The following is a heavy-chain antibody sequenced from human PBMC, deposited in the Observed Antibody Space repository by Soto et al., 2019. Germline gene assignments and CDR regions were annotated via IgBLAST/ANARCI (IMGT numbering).Heavy chain of an antibody. CDR2: IYYSGST. CDR3: ASSGYYSNNWFDP. Sequence: SETLSLTCTVSGGSISSGDYYWSWIRQPPGKGLEWIGYIYYSGSTYYNPSLKSRVTISVDTSKNQFSLKLSSVTAADTAVYYCASSGYYSNNWFDPWGQGTLVTVSS. CDR1: GGSISSGDYY. J-gene: IGHJ5*02. V-gene: IGHV4-30-4*01. D-gene: IGHD3-22*01.